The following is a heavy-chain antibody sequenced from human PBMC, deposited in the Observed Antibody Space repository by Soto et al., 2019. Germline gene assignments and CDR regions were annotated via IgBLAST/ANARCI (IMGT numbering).Heavy chain of an antibody. V-gene: IGHV1-24*01. CDR1: GYTLTELS. J-gene: IGHJ3*02. CDR2: FDPEDGET. Sequence: ASVKVSCKVSGYTLTELSMHWVRQAPGKGLEWMGGFDPEDGETIYAQKFQGRVTMTEDTSTDTAYMELSSLRSEDTAVYYCAKQAGSSSHGGGDAFDIWGQGTMVTVSS. CDR3: AKQAGSSSHGGGDAFDI. D-gene: IGHD6-6*01.